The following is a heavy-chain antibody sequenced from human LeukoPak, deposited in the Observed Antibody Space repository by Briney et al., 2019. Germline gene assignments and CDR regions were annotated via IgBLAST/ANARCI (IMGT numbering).Heavy chain of an antibody. CDR3: AKETVAAPPIDY. D-gene: IGHD6-19*01. J-gene: IGHJ4*02. CDR2: ISGSAYCT. Sequence: GGSLRLSCAASGFTFSSYAVSWVRQAPGKGLEWVSAISGSAYCTYYADSVKGRFTISRDNSKNTLYLQMNSLRAEDTAVYYCAKETVAAPPIDYWGQGTLVTVSS. V-gene: IGHV3-23*01. CDR1: GFTFSSYA.